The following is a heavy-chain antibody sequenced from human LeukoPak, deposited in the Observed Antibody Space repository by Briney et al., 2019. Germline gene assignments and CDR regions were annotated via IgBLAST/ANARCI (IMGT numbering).Heavy chain of an antibody. CDR3: ARGALYGDYVFDY. D-gene: IGHD4-17*01. V-gene: IGHV3-53*01. Sequence: PGGSLRLSCAASGFPLSSNYMSWVRQAPGKGLEWVSVIYSGGSTYYADSVKGRFTISRDNSKNTLYLQMNSLRAEDTAVYYCARGALYGDYVFDYWGQGTLVTVSS. CDR2: IYSGGST. J-gene: IGHJ4*02. CDR1: GFPLSSNY.